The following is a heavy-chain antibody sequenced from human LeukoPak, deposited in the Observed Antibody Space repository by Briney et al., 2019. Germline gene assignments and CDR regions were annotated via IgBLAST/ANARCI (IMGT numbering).Heavy chain of an antibody. V-gene: IGHV3-53*01. D-gene: IGHD3-10*01. CDR2: IHSNGRT. J-gene: IGHJ4*02. Sequence: GGSLRLSCAASGFTFSTYWMSWVRQAPGKGLEWVSVIHSNGRTYYADSVKGRFTIFRDNFQNTLFLQMNSLRAEDTAVYYCAREGFGESPFDSWGQGTLVTVSS. CDR1: GFTFSTYW. CDR3: AREGFGESPFDS.